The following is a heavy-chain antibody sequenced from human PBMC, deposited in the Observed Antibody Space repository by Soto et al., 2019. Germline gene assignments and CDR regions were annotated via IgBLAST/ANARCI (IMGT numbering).Heavy chain of an antibody. CDR1: GFTLSSYW. J-gene: IGHJ4*02. Sequence: GGSLRLSCTASGFTLSSYWMSWVRQAPGKGLGWVANIKEDGSGKYYVDSVKGRFSISRDNARNSLYLQMNSLRVEDTAVYYCVRVGRLGGYWGQGALVTAPQ. D-gene: IGHD3-16*01. CDR2: IKEDGSGK. V-gene: IGHV3-7*03. CDR3: VRVGRLGGY.